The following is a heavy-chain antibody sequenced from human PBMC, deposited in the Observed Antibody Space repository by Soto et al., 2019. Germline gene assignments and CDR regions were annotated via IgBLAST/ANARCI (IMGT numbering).Heavy chain of an antibody. CDR2: SIPIFGTA. CDR3: ARGRGYSGDDHYYYFDMDV. V-gene: IGHV1-69*01. J-gene: IGHJ6*02. Sequence: QVQLVQSGAEVKKPASSVKVSCKASGGTFNNYPITWVRQAPGEGLEWMGGSIPIFGTANYAQNFQGRVTISLDESTSTAYMELSSLRSEDTAVYYCARGRGYSGDDHYYYFDMDVWGQGTTVTVSS. D-gene: IGHD5-12*01. CDR1: GGTFNNYP.